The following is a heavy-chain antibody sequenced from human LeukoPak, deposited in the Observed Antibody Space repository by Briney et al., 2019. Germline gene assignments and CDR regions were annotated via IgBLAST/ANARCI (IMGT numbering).Heavy chain of an antibody. D-gene: IGHD4-23*01. J-gene: IGHJ4*02. V-gene: IGHV3-30*02. CDR1: GFTFSTYG. CDR3: AKDRTAEVTDSDY. CDR2: IRYDGTNI. Sequence: GGSLRLSCAASGFTFSTYGMHWVRQAPGKGLEWVAYIRYDGTNIYYSDSVKGRFTISRDNSKNTLYLQMNSLRPEDTAVYYCAKDRTAEVTDSDYWGQGTLVTVSS.